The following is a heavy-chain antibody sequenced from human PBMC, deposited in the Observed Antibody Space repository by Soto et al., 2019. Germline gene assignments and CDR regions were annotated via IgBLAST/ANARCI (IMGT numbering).Heavy chain of an antibody. D-gene: IGHD2-15*01. Sequence: QVQLQQSGPRLVKPSETLSLTCTVSSGPDRSHNWGWIRQPPGRGLEWIGYVYYTGDTAYNPSLRGRVTISADTSTTDISLPLNSVTAADTAVYYCVSQGIDSLHGLVDVWGQGTTVSVSS. J-gene: IGHJ6*02. CDR1: SGPDRSHN. V-gene: IGHV4-59*08. CDR3: VSQGIDSLHGLVDV. CDR2: VYYTGDT.